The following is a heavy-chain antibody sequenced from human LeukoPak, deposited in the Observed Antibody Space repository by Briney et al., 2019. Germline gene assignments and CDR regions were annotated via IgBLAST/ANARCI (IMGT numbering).Heavy chain of an antibody. J-gene: IGHJ6*03. V-gene: IGHV1-2*02. D-gene: IGHD3-3*01. CDR2: INPNSGGT. CDR3: ARWGVVIIPYYYYYMDV. Sequence: ASVKVSCKAPGYTFTVYYMHWVRQAPGQGLEWMGWINPNSGGTNYAQKFQGRVTITADKSTSTAYMELSSLRSEDTAVYYCARWGVVIIPYYYYYMDVWGKGTTVTVSS. CDR1: GYTFTVYY.